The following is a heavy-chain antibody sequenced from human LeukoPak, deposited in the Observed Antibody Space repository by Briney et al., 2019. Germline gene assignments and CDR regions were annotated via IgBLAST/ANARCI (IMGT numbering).Heavy chain of an antibody. V-gene: IGHV3-66*01. CDR2: IFSDGST. CDR3: ARLMTAITNGFDP. J-gene: IGHJ5*02. CDR1: GFTVSSNY. Sequence: GGSLRLSFAASGFTVSSNYVGCVRQAPGMGLEWVSVIFSDGSTYYADSVKGRFTISRDNSKNTLYLQMNNLRAEDTAVYYCARLMTAITNGFDPWGQGTLDTVSS. D-gene: IGHD2-21*02.